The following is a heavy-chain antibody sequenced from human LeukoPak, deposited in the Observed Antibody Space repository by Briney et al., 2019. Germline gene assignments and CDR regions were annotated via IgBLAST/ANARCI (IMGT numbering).Heavy chain of an antibody. V-gene: IGHV1-18*04. J-gene: IGHJ6*04. CDR1: GYTFISYG. CDR3: ARDLGDYYGMDV. D-gene: IGHD3-16*01. Sequence: GASVKASCKASGYTFISYGISWVGQPPAQGLEWMGWISAHNGNTNYAQKLQGRVTMTTDTSTSTAYMELRSLRSDDTAVYYCARDLGDYYGMDVWGKGTTVTVSS. CDR2: ISAHNGNT.